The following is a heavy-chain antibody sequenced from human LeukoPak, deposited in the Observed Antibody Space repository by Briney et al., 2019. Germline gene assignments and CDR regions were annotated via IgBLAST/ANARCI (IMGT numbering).Heavy chain of an antibody. CDR2: INHSGVT. CDR3: ARGARLLGWFVVGRPPSAYCFDS. V-gene: IGHV4-34*01. CDR1: GVSFNSYC. D-gene: IGHD3-3*01. J-gene: IGHJ4*02. Sequence: SETLSLTCAVYGVSFNSYCWTWIRQSPGKGLEWIGEINHSGVTNYNPSLKSRITMSVDTSKNQFALKLNSVTAAESAVYYCARGARLLGWFVVGRPPSAYCFDSWGLGTLVTVSS.